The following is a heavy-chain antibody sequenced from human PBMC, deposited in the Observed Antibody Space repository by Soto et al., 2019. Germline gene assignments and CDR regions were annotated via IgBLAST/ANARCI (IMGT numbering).Heavy chain of an antibody. CDR2: IKPDNGNT. Sequence: QVQLVQSGAEVKKPGASVKISCKASGYTFTRYTMNWVRQAPGQRLEWMGWIKPDNGNTKSSQKFQDRVIITRDTSASSAYMDLSSLRSEDTAVYYCARGIATGELEPWGQGTLVTVSS. CDR1: GYTFTRYT. D-gene: IGHD2-15*01. J-gene: IGHJ5*02. CDR3: ARGIATGELEP. V-gene: IGHV1-3*01.